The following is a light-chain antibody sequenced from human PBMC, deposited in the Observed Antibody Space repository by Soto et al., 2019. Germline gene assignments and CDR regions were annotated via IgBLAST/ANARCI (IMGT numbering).Light chain of an antibody. Sequence: DIVMTQAPDSLAVSLGERATINCKSSQSVLYTSNNKKYLAWYQQKPGQPPKLLIYWASTRESGVPDRFRGSGSGTDFTRTISSLQAEDVAVYYCQQYHTTPWTFGQGTKVEIK. CDR2: WAS. V-gene: IGKV4-1*01. J-gene: IGKJ1*01. CDR3: QQYHTTPWT. CDR1: QSVLYTSNNKKY.